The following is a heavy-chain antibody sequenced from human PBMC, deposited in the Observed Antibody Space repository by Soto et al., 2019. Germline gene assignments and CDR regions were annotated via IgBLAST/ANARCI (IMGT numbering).Heavy chain of an antibody. Sequence: PGGSLRLSCAASGFTFSSYAMSWVRQAPGKGLEWVSAISGSGCSTYYADSVKGRFTISRDNSKNTLYLQMNSLRAEDTAVYYCASGSGWYENFDYWGQGTLVTVSS. J-gene: IGHJ4*02. CDR3: ASGSGWYENFDY. D-gene: IGHD6-19*01. CDR2: ISGSGCST. V-gene: IGHV3-23*01. CDR1: GFTFSSYA.